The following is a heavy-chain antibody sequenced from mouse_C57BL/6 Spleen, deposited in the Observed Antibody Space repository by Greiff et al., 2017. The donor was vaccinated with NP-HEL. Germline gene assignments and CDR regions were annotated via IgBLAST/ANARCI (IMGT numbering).Heavy chain of an antibody. CDR3: ARTPITTVVATRYFDV. CDR1: GFTFSDYG. D-gene: IGHD1-1*01. J-gene: IGHJ1*03. V-gene: IGHV5-17*01. CDR2: ISSGSSTI. Sequence: EVKLVESGGGLVKPGGSLKLSCAASGFTFSDYGMHWVRQAPEKGLEWVAYISSGSSTIYYADTVKGRFTISRDNAKNTLFLQMTSLRSEDTAMYYCARTPITTVVATRYFDVWGTGTTVTVSS.